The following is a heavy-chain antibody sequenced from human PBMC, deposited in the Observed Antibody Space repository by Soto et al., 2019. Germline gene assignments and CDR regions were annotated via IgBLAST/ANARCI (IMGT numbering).Heavy chain of an antibody. V-gene: IGHV4-59*12. D-gene: IGHD3-22*01. CDR1: GGSISSYY. J-gene: IGHJ3*02. Sequence: PSETLSLTCTVSGGSISSYYWSWFRQPPGKGLEWFGYIYYSGSTNYNPSRKSRVTISVDTSKNQFSLKLSSVTAADTAVYYCARDSGPTYYYDSSGYSEAFDIWGQGTMVTVSS. CDR3: ARDSGPTYYYDSSGYSEAFDI. CDR2: IYYSGST.